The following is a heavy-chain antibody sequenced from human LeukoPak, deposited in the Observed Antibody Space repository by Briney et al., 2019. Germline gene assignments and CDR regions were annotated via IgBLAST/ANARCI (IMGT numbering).Heavy chain of an antibody. D-gene: IGHD2-2*01. CDR1: GYTFTNYY. CDR2: IHPSGGST. J-gene: IGHJ5*02. CDR3: ARDSTTSSLADP. V-gene: IGHV1-46*01. Sequence: ASVKVSCKASGYTFTNYYLHWVRQAPGQGLEWMGIIHPSGGSTAYAQKFQGRVTTTRDTSTSTVYMELSSLRSEDTAVYYCARDSTTSSLADPWGQGTLVTVSS.